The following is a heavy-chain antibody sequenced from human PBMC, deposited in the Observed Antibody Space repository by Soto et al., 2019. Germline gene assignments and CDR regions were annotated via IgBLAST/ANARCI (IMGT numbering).Heavy chain of an antibody. CDR3: ARAAPRYCGGGCCCGGRVY. Sequence: QVQLQQWGAGLLKPSETLSLTCAVYGGSFSGYYWSWIRQPPGKGLEWIGEINHSGSTNYNPTLKSRGAVAVDTSKDQFSLKLSSVTAADTAVYYCARAAPRYCGGGCCCGGRVYWGQGTLVTVSS. CDR2: INHSGST. CDR1: GGSFSGYY. D-gene: IGHD2-15*01. J-gene: IGHJ4*02. V-gene: IGHV4-34*01.